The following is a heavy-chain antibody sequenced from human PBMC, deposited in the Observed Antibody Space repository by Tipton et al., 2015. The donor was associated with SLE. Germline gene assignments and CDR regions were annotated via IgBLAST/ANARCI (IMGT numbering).Heavy chain of an antibody. CDR1: GGSFSGYY. V-gene: IGHV4-34*01. Sequence: TLSLTCAVYGGSFSGYYWSWIRQPPGKGLEWIGEINHSRSTNYNPFLKSRVTISVDTSKNQFSLKLSSVTAADTAVYYCAGGGGSCKHWGQGTLVTVSS. J-gene: IGHJ1*01. D-gene: IGHD2-15*01. CDR2: INHSRST. CDR3: AGGGGSCKH.